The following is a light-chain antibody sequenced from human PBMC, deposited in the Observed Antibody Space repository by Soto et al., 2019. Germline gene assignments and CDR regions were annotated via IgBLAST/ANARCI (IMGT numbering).Light chain of an antibody. J-gene: IGKJ5*01. Sequence: AIRMSQSTSSFSASTGDRVTITCRASQGISSYVAWYPTKPGKAPKLLIYVASTLQSGVPSRFRGIVSGTDFTLTIRCLQSEEGATYYGQHSYNLPITFAQGTRLEI. CDR3: QHSYNLPIT. CDR1: QGISSY. V-gene: IGKV1-8*01. CDR2: VAS.